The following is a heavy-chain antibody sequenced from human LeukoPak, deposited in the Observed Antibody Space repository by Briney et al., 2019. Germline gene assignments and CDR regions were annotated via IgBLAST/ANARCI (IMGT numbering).Heavy chain of an antibody. CDR2: IYYSGST. CDR3: ARHGVAGGIEYFQH. Sequence: SETLSLTCTVSGGSISSYYWSWIRQPPGKGLEWIGYIYYSGSTNYNPSLKSRVTISVDTSKNQSSLKLSSVTAADTAVYYCARHGVAGGIEYFQHWGQGTLVTVSS. V-gene: IGHV4-59*08. CDR1: GGSISSYY. D-gene: IGHD2-15*01. J-gene: IGHJ1*01.